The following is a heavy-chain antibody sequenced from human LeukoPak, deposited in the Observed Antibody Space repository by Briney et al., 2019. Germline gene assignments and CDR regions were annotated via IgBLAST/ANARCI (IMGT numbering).Heavy chain of an antibody. D-gene: IGHD3-22*01. V-gene: IGHV3-21*01. CDR3: ARFGYYYDSSGYYPY. Sequence: KSGGSLRLSCAASGFTFNVYSMSWVRQAPGQGLEWVSSIRSSSSYIYYADSVKGRFTISRDNAKNSLYLQMNSLRAEDTAVYYCARFGYYYDSSGYYPYWGQGTLVTVSS. CDR2: IRSSSSYI. CDR1: GFTFNVYS. J-gene: IGHJ4*02.